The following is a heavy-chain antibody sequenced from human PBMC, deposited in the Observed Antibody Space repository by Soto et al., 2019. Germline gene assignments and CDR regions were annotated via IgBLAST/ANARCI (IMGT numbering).Heavy chain of an antibody. CDR2: ISTAGSEK. CDR1: RFTFSKYW. D-gene: IGHD3-16*02. V-gene: IGHV3-7*01. J-gene: IGHJ4*02. CDR3: ARDQGYLDY. Sequence: EVQLVESGGGLVQPGGSLRLSCAASRFTFSKYWMSWVRQAPGKGPEWVANISTAGSEKFYVGSVKGRFTISRDNAENSLVLQMNSLRAEATAVYYCARDQGYLDYWGQGAPVTVSS.